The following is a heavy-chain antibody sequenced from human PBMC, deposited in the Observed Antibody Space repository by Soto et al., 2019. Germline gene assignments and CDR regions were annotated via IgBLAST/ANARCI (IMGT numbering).Heavy chain of an antibody. CDR2: FWYDGSNK. J-gene: IGHJ3*02. V-gene: IGHV3-33*01. CDR1: GFTFRTYG. D-gene: IGHD3-16*01. Sequence: GGSLRLSCAASGFTFRTYGMHWVRQAPGKGLEWVAIFWYDGSNKYYAESVKGRFTISRDNSKNTLYLQMNSLRAEDTAVYYCARDGTFGAKGGSLDIWGQGTMVTVSS. CDR3: ARDGTFGAKGGSLDI.